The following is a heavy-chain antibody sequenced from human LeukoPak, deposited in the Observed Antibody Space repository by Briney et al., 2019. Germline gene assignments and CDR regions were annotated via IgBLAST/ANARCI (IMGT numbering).Heavy chain of an antibody. CDR1: GYTFTSYD. Sequence: GASVKVSCKASGYTFTSYDINWVRQATGQGLEWMGRMNPNSGNTGYAQKFQGRVTMTRNTSISTAYMELSSLRSEDTAVYYCATDREDDYYYGMDVWGQGTTVTVSS. J-gene: IGHJ6*02. CDR3: ATDREDDYYYGMDV. D-gene: IGHD1-14*01. CDR2: MNPNSGNT. V-gene: IGHV1-8*01.